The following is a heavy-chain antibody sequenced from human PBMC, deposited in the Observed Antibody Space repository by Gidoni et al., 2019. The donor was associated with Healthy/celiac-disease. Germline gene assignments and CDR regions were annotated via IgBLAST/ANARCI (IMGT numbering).Heavy chain of an antibody. CDR3: ARDIIEMATIMPDDAFDI. D-gene: IGHD5-12*01. Sequence: QVQLVQSGAEVKKPGSSVKVSCKAYGGTFSSYAISWVRQAPGQGLEWMGGSIPIFGTENYAQKFQGRVTITADEATSTAYMELSSLRSEDTAVYYCARDIIEMATIMPDDAFDIWGQGTMVTVSS. CDR1: GGTFSSYA. V-gene: IGHV1-69*12. CDR2: SIPIFGTE. J-gene: IGHJ3*02.